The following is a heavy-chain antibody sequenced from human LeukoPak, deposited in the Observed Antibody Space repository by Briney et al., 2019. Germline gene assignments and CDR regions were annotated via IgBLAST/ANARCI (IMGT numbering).Heavy chain of an antibody. CDR1: GFMFSSYE. J-gene: IGHJ3*02. V-gene: IGHV3-48*03. CDR2: ITSSGSTI. Sequence: GGSLRLSCAASGFMFSSYEMNWVRQAPGKGLEWISYITSSGSTIYYADSVKGRFTISRDNAKNSLYLQMNSLRAEDTAVYYCARAKRNGFDIWGQGTMVTVSS. CDR3: ARAKRNGFDI.